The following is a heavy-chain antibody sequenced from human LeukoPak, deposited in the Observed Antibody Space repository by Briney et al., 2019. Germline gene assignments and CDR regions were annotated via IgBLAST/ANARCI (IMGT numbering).Heavy chain of an antibody. CDR1: GGSFSGYY. Sequence: PSETLSLTCAVYGGSFSGYYWSWIRQPPGKGLEWIGEINHSGSTNYNPSLKSRVTISVDTSKKQFSLKLSSVTAADTAVYYCARDSDDDAFDIWGQGTMVTVSS. CDR2: INHSGST. J-gene: IGHJ3*02. CDR3: ARDSDDDAFDI. D-gene: IGHD1-26*01. V-gene: IGHV4-34*01.